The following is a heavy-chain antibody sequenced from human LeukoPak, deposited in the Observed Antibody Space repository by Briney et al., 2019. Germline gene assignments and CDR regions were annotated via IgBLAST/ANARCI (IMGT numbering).Heavy chain of an antibody. D-gene: IGHD7-27*01. Sequence: GGSLRLSCAASGFAASEFTFSSCGMPWVRQAPGKGLEWVAVIWYDGSNKYYADSVKGRFTISRDNSKNTLYLQMNSLRAEDTAVYYCTRGLGLWYFDLWGRGTLVTVSS. J-gene: IGHJ2*01. V-gene: IGHV3-33*01. CDR2: IWYDGSNK. CDR3: TRGLGLWYFDL. CDR1: GFAASEFTFSSCG.